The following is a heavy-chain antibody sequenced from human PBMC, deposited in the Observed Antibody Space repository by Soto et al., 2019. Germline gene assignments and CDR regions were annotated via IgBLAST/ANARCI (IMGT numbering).Heavy chain of an antibody. CDR2: IYYSGST. CDR1: GGSISSYY. V-gene: IGHV4-59*01. J-gene: IGHJ5*02. D-gene: IGHD3-22*01. CDR3: ARVPDSRDHYDSSGFWFDP. Sequence: SETLSLTCTVSGGSISSYYWSWIRQPPGKGLEWIGYIYYSGSTNYNPSLKSRVTISVDTSKNQFSLKLSSVTAADTAVYYCARVPDSRDHYDSSGFWFDPWGQGTLVTVSS.